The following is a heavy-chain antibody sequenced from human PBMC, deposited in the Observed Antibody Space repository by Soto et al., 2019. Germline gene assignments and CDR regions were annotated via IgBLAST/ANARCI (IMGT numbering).Heavy chain of an antibody. D-gene: IGHD6-13*01. Sequence: QVQLVQSGAEVKKPGASVKVSCKAYGYTFPNYGIIWVRQAPGQGLEWMGWISAYNGITDYAENLQGRVTMTTDTSTNTAYMDLRSLKPDDTAVYYCARGHSSSWPEYWGPGTLVTGSS. CDR1: GYTFPNYG. V-gene: IGHV1-18*01. J-gene: IGHJ4*02. CDR3: ARGHSSSWPEY. CDR2: ISAYNGIT.